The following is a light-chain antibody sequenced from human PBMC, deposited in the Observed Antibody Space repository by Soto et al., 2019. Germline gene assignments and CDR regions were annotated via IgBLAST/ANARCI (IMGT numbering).Light chain of an antibody. CDR2: DAS. CDR3: QEHNS. J-gene: IGKJ4*01. V-gene: IGKV3-11*01. Sequence: ESVLTQSPATLSLSPGERATLSCRASQNVNRYVAWYQQKPGQAPRLLIYDASTRAAGVPARFSGSGSGTDFSLSISSREPEDVAFYYCQEHNSFGGGTKVEIK. CDR1: QNVNRY.